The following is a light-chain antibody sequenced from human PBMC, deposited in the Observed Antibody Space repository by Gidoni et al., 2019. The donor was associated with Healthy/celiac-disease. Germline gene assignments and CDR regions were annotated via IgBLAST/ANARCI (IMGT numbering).Light chain of an antibody. CDR2: GAS. J-gene: IGKJ1*01. CDR1: QSVSSSY. CDR3: QQYDSSPVT. V-gene: IGKV3-20*01. Sequence: DIVLTPSPGTLSLSPGERATLPCRASQSVSSSYLAWYQQKPCQAPRLLIYGASSRATGIPDRFSGSGSGTDFTLTISRLEPEDFAVYYCQQYDSSPVTFGQGTKVEIK.